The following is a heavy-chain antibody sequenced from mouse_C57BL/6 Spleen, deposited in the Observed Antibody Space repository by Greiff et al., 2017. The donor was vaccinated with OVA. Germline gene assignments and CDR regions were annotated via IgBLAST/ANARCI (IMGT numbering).Heavy chain of an antibody. V-gene: IGHV1-61*01. CDR3: ARDYYGSSGY. Sequence: QVHVKQPGAELVRPGSSVKLSCKASGYTFTSYWMDWVKQRPGQGLEWIGNIYPSDSETHYNQKFKDKATLTVDKSSSTAYMQLSSLTSEDSAVYYCARDYYGSSGYWGQGTTLTVSS. D-gene: IGHD1-1*01. CDR1: GYTFTSYW. CDR2: IYPSDSET. J-gene: IGHJ2*01.